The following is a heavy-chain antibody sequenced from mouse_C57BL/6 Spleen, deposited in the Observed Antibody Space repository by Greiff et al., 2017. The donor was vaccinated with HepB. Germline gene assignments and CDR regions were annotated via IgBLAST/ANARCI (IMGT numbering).Heavy chain of an antibody. CDR1: GFTFSSYG. CDR2: ISSGGSYT. D-gene: IGHD4-1*01. V-gene: IGHV5-6*01. CDR3: ARHIELPYYFDD. Sequence: EVKLMESGGDLVKPGGSLKLSCAASGFTFSSYGMSWVRQTPDKRLEWVATISSGGSYTYYPDSVKGRFTISRDNAKNTLYLQMSSLKSEDTAMYYCARHIELPYYFDDWGQGTTLTVSS. J-gene: IGHJ2*01.